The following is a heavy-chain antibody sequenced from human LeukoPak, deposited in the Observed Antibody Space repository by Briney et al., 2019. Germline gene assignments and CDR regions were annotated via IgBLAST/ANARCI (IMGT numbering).Heavy chain of an antibody. CDR1: GGTFSSYA. Sequence: ASVKVSCKASGGTFSSYAISWVRQAPGQGLEWMGGIIPIFGTANYAQKFQGRVTITTDESTSTAYMELSSLRSEDTAVYYCARDRYDFWSGYSPYYFDYWGQGTLVTVSS. CDR2: IIPIFGTA. V-gene: IGHV1-69*05. J-gene: IGHJ4*02. D-gene: IGHD3-3*01. CDR3: ARDRYDFWSGYSPYYFDY.